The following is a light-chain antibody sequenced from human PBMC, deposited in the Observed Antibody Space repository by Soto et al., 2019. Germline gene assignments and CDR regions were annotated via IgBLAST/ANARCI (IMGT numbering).Light chain of an antibody. Sequence: QSALTQPASVSGSPGQSINISCTGTRSDVGGYNYVSWYQQHPGKAPKLMIFDVSKRPSGVSNRFSGSKSGNTASLTISGLQAEDEADYYCSSYASSTTNYVFGTGTKVTVL. CDR1: RSDVGGYNY. J-gene: IGLJ1*01. V-gene: IGLV2-14*01. CDR2: DVS. CDR3: SSYASSTTNYV.